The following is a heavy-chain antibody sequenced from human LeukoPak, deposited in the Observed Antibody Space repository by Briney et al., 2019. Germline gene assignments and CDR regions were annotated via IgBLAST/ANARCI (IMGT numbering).Heavy chain of an antibody. CDR1: GFTFSDYY. V-gene: IGHV3-11*01. J-gene: IGHJ6*02. CDR3: ARVPISTLRYFDWTYYYYGMDV. Sequence: GGSLRLSCAASGFTFSDYYMSWIRQAPGKGLEWVSYISSSGSTIYYADSVKGRFTISRDSAKNSLYLQMNSLRAEDTAVYYCARVPISTLRYFDWTYYYYGMDVWGQGTTVTVSS. D-gene: IGHD3-9*01. CDR2: ISSSGSTI.